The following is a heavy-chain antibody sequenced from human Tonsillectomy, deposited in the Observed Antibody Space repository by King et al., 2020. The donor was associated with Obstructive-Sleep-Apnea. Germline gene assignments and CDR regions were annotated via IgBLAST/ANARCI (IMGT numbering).Heavy chain of an antibody. Sequence: VQLVESGGGLVQPGGSLRLSCAASGFTVSSNYMSWVRQAPGKGLEWVSVIYSGGSTYYADSVKGRFTISRDNSKNTLYLQMNSLRAEDTAVYYCARAQYYYGSGSLLSTYYYYYGMDVWGQGTTVTVSS. V-gene: IGHV3-66*01. D-gene: IGHD3-10*01. CDR1: GFTVSSNY. CDR3: ARAQYYYGSGSLLSTYYYYYGMDV. J-gene: IGHJ6*02. CDR2: IYSGGST.